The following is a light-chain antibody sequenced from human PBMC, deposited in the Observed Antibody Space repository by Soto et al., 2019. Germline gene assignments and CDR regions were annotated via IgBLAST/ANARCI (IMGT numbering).Light chain of an antibody. CDR3: QQSYRSPYT. CDR2: GAS. CDR1: QSINIY. Sequence: IQMTQSPSSLSASVGDSVTVTCRASQSINIYLNWYQQKPGKASTLLIYGASSLQSGVPSRFTGGGSRTDFTLTISSLQPEDFATYYCQQSYRSPYTFGQGTKLAIK. J-gene: IGKJ2*01. V-gene: IGKV1-39*01.